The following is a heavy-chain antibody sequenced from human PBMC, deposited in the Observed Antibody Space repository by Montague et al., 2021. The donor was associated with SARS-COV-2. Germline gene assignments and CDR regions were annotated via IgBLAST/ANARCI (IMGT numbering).Heavy chain of an antibody. V-gene: IGHV3-11*06. CDR3: ARAGEDYYYDSSGFLY. D-gene: IGHD3-22*01. CDR1: GFTFSDYY. J-gene: IGHJ4*02. CDR2: ISSSSSYT. Sequence: SLRLSCSASGFTFSDYYMSWIRQAPGKGLEWVSYISSSSSYTNYADSVKGRFTISRDNAKNSLYLQMSSLRAEDTAVYYCARAGEDYYYDSSGFLYWGQGILVTVSS.